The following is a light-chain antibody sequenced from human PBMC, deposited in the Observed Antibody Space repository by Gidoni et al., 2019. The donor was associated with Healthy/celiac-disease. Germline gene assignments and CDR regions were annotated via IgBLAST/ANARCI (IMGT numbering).Light chain of an antibody. J-gene: IGLJ2*01. CDR3: QSYDSSLSGSNVV. Sequence: QSVLTQPPSVSGAPGQRVTFSCTGSSSNSGACYYVHWYQQLPETAPKLLIYSNSTRPSGVPDRFSGSKSGTSASLAITGLQAEDGADYYCQSYDSSLSGSNVVFGGGTKLTVL. CDR2: SNS. CDR1: SSNSGACYY. V-gene: IGLV1-40*01.